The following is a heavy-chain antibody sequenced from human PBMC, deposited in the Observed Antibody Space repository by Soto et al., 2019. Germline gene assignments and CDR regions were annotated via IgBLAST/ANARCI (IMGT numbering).Heavy chain of an antibody. J-gene: IGHJ4*02. CDR3: AHRRSYDSGVYSPVDY. V-gene: IGHV2-5*02. D-gene: IGHD3-22*01. CDR1: GFSLSTSGVG. CDR2: IYWDDDQ. Sequence: QITLKESGPPLVKPTQTLTLTCTFSGFSLSTSGVGVGWIRQPPGKALEWLALIYWDDDQRYSPSLKSRLTISNDTPKNQVVLTMTNMDPVDTATYYCAHRRSYDSGVYSPVDYWGQGTLVTVSS.